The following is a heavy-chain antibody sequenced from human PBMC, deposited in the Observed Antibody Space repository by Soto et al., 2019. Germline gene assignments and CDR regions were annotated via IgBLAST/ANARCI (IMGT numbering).Heavy chain of an antibody. J-gene: IGHJ4*02. CDR2: IYYSGST. V-gene: IGHV4-30-4*01. Sequence: QVQLQESGPGLVKPSQTLSLTCTVSGGSINSGDYYWSWSRQPPGKGLEWIGYIYYSGSTYYNPPRRSRVTISIDTSKNHFFLNLSSVTAADTAVYYCARIGLTTALLWGQGTLVTVSS. CDR1: GGSINSGDYY. CDR3: ARIGLTTALL. D-gene: IGHD4-17*01.